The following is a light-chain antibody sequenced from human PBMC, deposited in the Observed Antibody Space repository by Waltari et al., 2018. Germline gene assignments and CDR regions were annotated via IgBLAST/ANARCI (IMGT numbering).Light chain of an antibody. CDR3: SSYTSSSTYV. CDR1: SSHVGGYNY. CDR2: DVS. Sequence: QSALTQPASVSGSPGQAITISCTGPSSHVGGYNYVSWYQQPPGKAPKLMIYDVSKRPSGVSNRFSGSKSGNTASLTISGLQAEDEADYYCSSYTSSSTYVFGTGTKVTVL. V-gene: IGLV2-14*01. J-gene: IGLJ1*01.